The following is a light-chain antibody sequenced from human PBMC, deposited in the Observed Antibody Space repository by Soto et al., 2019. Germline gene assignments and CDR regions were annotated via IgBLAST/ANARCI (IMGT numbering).Light chain of an antibody. CDR3: QQYGSSPPT. CDR2: DAS. CDR1: QSVSSY. J-gene: IGKJ1*01. V-gene: IGKV3-11*01. Sequence: EIVLTQSPATLSLSPGERATLSCRASQSVSSYLAWYPQKPGQAPRLLIYDASNRETGIPARFSGSGAGTECTRTISSLEPEDFELDYCQQYGSSPPTFGQGTKVDIK.